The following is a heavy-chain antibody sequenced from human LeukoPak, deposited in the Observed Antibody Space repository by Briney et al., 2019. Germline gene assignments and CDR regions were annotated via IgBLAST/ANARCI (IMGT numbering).Heavy chain of an antibody. CDR2: IGTAGDT. V-gene: IGHV3-13*01. J-gene: IGHJ6*02. D-gene: IGHD2-2*01. CDR3: ARAGKEYQFHGMDV. Sequence: GGSLRLSCVASGFSISTYDMFWVRRPTGKGLEWVSVIGTAGDTYYPDSVKDRFTISRDNVRNSLYLQMINLRAGDTAIYYCARAGKEYQFHGMDVWGQGSTVTVSS. CDR1: GFSISTYD.